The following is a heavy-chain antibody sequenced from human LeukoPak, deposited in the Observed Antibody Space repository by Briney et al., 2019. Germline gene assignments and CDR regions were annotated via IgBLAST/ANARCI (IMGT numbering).Heavy chain of an antibody. J-gene: IGHJ4*02. Sequence: GGSLRLSCAASGFTFSGYWMTWVRQAPGKGLEWVANMKQDGTEKYCVDSVKGRFTTSRDNARNSLYLQMNNLRAEDTAVYYCARGGYCSSTSCYNGRTDYWGQGTLVTVSS. CDR1: GFTFSGYW. CDR2: MKQDGTEK. CDR3: ARGGYCSSTSCYNGRTDY. V-gene: IGHV3-7*01. D-gene: IGHD2-2*02.